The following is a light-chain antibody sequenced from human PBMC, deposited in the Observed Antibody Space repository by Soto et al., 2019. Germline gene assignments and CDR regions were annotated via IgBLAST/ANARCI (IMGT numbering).Light chain of an antibody. CDR1: QSISSW. J-gene: IGKJ1*01. V-gene: IGKV1-5*03. Sequence: DIQITQSPSTLSASVGDRVTITFRASQSISSWLAWYQQKPGKAPKLLIYKASSLESGVPSRFSGSGSGTDFTLTISSLQPEDFATYYCLQDYNYPPTFGQGTKVDI. CDR2: KAS. CDR3: LQDYNYPPT.